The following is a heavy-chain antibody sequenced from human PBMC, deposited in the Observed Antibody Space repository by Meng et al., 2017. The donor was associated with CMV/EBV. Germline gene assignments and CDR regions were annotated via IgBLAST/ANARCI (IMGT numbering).Heavy chain of an antibody. CDR2: IYYSGST. CDR1: GGSISSSSYY. D-gene: IGHD3-22*01. V-gene: IGHV4-39*07. Sequence: QLQLQESGPGLVKPSETLSRTCTVSGGSISSSSYYWGWIRQPPGKGLEWIGSIYYSGSTYYNPSLKSRVTISVDTSKNQFSLKLSSVTAADTAVYYCARYYYDSSGYFDYWGQGTLVTVSS. CDR3: ARYYYDSSGYFDY. J-gene: IGHJ4*02.